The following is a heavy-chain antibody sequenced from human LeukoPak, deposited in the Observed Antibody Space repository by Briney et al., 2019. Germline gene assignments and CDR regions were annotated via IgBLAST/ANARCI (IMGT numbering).Heavy chain of an antibody. J-gene: IGHJ4*02. Sequence: GGSLRLSCAASGFTFSSYSMNWVRQAPGKGLEWVSSISSSSSYIYYADSVKGRFTISRDNAKNSPYLQMNSLRAEDTAVYYCALGYYDSSGYYYLAYWGQGTLVTVSS. CDR1: GFTFSSYS. V-gene: IGHV3-21*01. CDR3: ALGYYDSSGYYYLAY. D-gene: IGHD3-22*01. CDR2: ISSSSSYI.